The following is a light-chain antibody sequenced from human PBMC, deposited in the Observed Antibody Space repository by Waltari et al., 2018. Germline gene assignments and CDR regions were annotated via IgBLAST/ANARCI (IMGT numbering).Light chain of an antibody. CDR2: ENT. Sequence: QSVLTQPPSVSGAPGQTISISCTGGSSNLGSGYDVHWYQQLPGTAPKLLIYENTNRPSGVPDLFSGSKSDTSASLAISGLQAEDEADYYCQSYDNSLGEAVFGGGTKLTVL. CDR3: QSYDNSLGEAV. J-gene: IGLJ3*02. CDR1: SSNLGSGYD. V-gene: IGLV1-40*01.